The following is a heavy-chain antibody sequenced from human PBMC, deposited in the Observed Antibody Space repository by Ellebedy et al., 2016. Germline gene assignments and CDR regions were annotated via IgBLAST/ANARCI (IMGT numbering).Heavy chain of an antibody. CDR3: ARMRSSDPYYFDY. D-gene: IGHD2-21*02. CDR1: GFSLRTSGMC. J-gene: IGHJ4*02. CDR2: IDWEDDK. V-gene: IGHV2-70*13. Sequence: SGPTLVXPTQTLTLTCTFSGFSLRTSGMCMSWIRQAPGKALEWLALIDWEDDKKYSMSLKTRLTISQDTSRNQVVLRMTNMDPVDTASYYCARMRSSDPYYFDYWGRGTPVTVSS.